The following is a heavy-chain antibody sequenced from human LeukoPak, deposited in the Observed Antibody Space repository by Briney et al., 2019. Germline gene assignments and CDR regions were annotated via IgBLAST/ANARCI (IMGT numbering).Heavy chain of an antibody. V-gene: IGHV3-9*01. CDR1: GFTFDDYA. CDR2: ISWNSGSI. J-gene: IGHJ4*02. Sequence: GGSLRLSCAASGFTFDDYAMHWVRQAPGKCLEWVSGISWNSGSIGYADSVKGRFTISRDNAKNSLYLQMNSLRAEDTALYYCAKDNTYYYDSVAGGGFDYWGQGTLVTVSS. CDR3: AKDNTYYYDSVAGGGFDY. D-gene: IGHD3-22*01.